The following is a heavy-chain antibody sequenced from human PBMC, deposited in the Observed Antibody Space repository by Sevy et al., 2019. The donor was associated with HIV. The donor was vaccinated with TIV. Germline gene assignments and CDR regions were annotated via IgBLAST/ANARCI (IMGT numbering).Heavy chain of an antibody. D-gene: IGHD3-10*01. Sequence: GESLKISCKGSGYSFTTYWITWVRQMPGKGLEWMGRIDPSDSYTNYSPSFQGHVTISADKSISTVYLHWSSLKASETAMYYCARHLGYYDSGTYYDYFDYWGQGTLVTVSS. CDR1: GYSFTTYW. CDR2: IDPSDSYT. J-gene: IGHJ4*02. V-gene: IGHV5-10-1*01. CDR3: ARHLGYYDSGTYYDYFDY.